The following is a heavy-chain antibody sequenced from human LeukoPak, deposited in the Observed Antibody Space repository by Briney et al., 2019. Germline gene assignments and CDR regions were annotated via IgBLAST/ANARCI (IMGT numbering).Heavy chain of an antibody. V-gene: IGHV6-1*01. CDR3: ARDRPGSSGWSPNAFDI. CDR2: TYYRSKWYN. CDR1: GDSVSSNSAA. Sequence: SQTLSLTCAISGDSVSSNSAAWNWIRQSPSRGLEWLGRTYYRSKWYNDYAVSVKSRITINSDTSKNQFSLQLNSVTPEDTAVYYCARDRPGSSGWSPNAFDIWGQGTMVTVSS. D-gene: IGHD6-19*01. J-gene: IGHJ3*02.